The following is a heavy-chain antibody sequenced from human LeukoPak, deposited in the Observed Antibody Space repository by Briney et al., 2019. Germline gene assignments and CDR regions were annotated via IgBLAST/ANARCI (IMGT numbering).Heavy chain of an antibody. J-gene: IGHJ5*02. CDR2: IYYSGST. CDR3: ARQGYISGQGFRNNWFDP. CDR1: GGSISSSDYY. D-gene: IGHD6-19*01. V-gene: IGHV4-39*01. Sequence: SETLSLTCTVSGGSISSSDYYWGWIRQPPGRGLEWIGTIYYSGSTSYNPSLRSRVTMSVDTSKNQFSLRLSSVTAADTAVYYCARQGYISGQGFRNNWFDPWGQGSLVTVSS.